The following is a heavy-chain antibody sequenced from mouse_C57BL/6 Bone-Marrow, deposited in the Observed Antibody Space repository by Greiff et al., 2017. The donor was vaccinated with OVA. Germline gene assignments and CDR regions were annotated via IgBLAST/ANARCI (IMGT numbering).Heavy chain of an antibody. CDR1: GFTFSSYG. Sequence: EVMLVESGGDLVKPGGSLKLSCAASGFTFSSYGMSWVRQTPDKRLEWVATISSGGSYTYYTDSVKGRFTISRDNAKNTLYLQMSSLKSEDTAMYYGARHGDYDGSSSYWYFDVWGTGTTVTVSS. J-gene: IGHJ1*03. CDR2: ISSGGSYT. V-gene: IGHV5-6*01. D-gene: IGHD1-1*01. CDR3: ARHGDYDGSSSYWYFDV.